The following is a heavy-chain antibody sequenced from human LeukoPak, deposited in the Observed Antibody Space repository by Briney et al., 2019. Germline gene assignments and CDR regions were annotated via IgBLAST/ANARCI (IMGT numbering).Heavy chain of an antibody. CDR1: GGSISSYY. J-gene: IGHJ3*02. CDR3: AREESWSGSYGAFDI. V-gene: IGHV4-59*12. D-gene: IGHD1-26*01. CDR2: IYYSGST. Sequence: SETLSLTCTVSGGSISSYYWSWIRQPPGKGLEGIGYIYYSGSTNYNPSLKSRVTISVDTSKNQFSLKLSSVTAADTAVYYCAREESWSGSYGAFDIWGQGTMVTVSS.